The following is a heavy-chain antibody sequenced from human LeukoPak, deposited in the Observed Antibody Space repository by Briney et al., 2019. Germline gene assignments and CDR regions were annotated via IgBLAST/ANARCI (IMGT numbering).Heavy chain of an antibody. CDR3: ARRGYYYGSGSYNKTSYFDY. D-gene: IGHD3-10*01. CDR1: GFSFSTYG. V-gene: IGHV3-30*05. Sequence: GGSLRLSCVGSGFSFSTYGMHWVRQAPGKGLEWVAVISYDGSNKYYADSVKGRFTISRDNSKNTLYLQMNSLRAEGTAVYYCARRGYYYGSGSYNKTSYFDYWGQGTLVTVSS. CDR2: ISYDGSNK. J-gene: IGHJ4*02.